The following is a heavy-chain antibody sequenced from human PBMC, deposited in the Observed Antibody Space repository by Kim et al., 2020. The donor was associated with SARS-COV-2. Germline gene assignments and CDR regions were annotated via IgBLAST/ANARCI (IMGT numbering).Heavy chain of an antibody. D-gene: IGHD6-19*01. Sequence: ASVKVSCKASGYTFTSYAMNWVRQAPGQGLEWMGWINTNTGNPTYAQGFTGRFVFSLDTSVSTAYLQISSLKAEDTAVYYCARDQTVAGTTGEYYYYGMDVWGQGTTVTVSS. CDR3: ARDQTVAGTTGEYYYYGMDV. J-gene: IGHJ6*02. CDR1: GYTFTSYA. V-gene: IGHV7-4-1*02. CDR2: INTNTGNP.